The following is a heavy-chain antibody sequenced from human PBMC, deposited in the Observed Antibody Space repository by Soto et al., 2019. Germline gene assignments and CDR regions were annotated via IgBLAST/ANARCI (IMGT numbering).Heavy chain of an antibody. V-gene: IGHV3-23*01. Sequence: EVQLLESGGGLVQPGGSLRLSCAASGFTFSSYAMTWVRQAPGKGLEWVAAVSGSGDATYYADSVKGRFTISRDNXKXXLYLQMNSLRAEDTAVYYCANIGYCSDGSCHSRGHWGQGTLVIVSS. J-gene: IGHJ4*02. CDR1: GFTFSSYA. CDR2: VSGSGDAT. CDR3: ANIGYCSDGSCHSRGH. D-gene: IGHD2-15*01.